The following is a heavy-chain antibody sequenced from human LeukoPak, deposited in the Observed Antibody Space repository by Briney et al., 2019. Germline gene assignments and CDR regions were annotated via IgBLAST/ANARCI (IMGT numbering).Heavy chain of an antibody. J-gene: IGHJ6*02. Sequence: GGSLRLSCAASGFTFSSYSMNWVRQAPGKGLEWVSSISSSSYIYYADSVKGRFTISRDNAKNSLYLQMNSLRAEDTAVYYCAREDGSYLQFYGMDVWGQGTTVTVSS. CDR3: AREDGSYLQFYGMDV. CDR2: ISSSSYI. CDR1: GFTFSSYS. V-gene: IGHV3-21*01. D-gene: IGHD1-26*01.